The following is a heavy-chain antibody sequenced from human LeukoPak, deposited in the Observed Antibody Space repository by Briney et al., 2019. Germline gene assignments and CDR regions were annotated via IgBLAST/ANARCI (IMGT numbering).Heavy chain of an antibody. J-gene: IGHJ4*02. V-gene: IGHV3-64*01. Sequence: GGSLRLSCAASGFIFSDYDVHWVRQAPGKGLEFVSAITSNGGRTFYANSVKGRFTISGDNSKNALYLQMDSLRADDMAVYYCARGAASGGYDYWGQGALVTVSS. CDR3: ARGAASGGYDY. D-gene: IGHD3-10*01. CDR1: GFIFSDYD. CDR2: ITSNGGRT.